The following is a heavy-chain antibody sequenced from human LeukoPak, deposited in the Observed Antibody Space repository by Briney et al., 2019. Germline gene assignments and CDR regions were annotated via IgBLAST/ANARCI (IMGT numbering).Heavy chain of an antibody. CDR1: GYTFTSYY. CDR3: ARDPEAYWELTSLDY. Sequence: ASVKVSCKASGYTFTSYYMHWVRQAPGQGLEWMGIINPSGGSTSYAQKFQGRVTMTRDTSTSTVYMELSSLRSEDTAAYYCARDPEAYWELTSLDYWGQGTLVTVSS. CDR2: INPSGGST. V-gene: IGHV1-46*01. J-gene: IGHJ4*02. D-gene: IGHD1-26*01.